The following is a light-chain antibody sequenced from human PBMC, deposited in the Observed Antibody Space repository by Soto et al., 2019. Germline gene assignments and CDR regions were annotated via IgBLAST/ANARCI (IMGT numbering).Light chain of an antibody. V-gene: IGLV1-47*02. J-gene: IGLJ2*01. CDR1: SSNIGSNS. CDR3: AAWDDSLSGGV. Sequence: QPVLTQPPSASGTPGQRVTISCSGSSSNIGSNSVYWYQQLPGTAPKLLIYSSDKRPSGVPDRFSGSKSGTSGSLAISGLRYEDEADYYCAAWDDSLSGGVFGGGTKLTVL. CDR2: SSD.